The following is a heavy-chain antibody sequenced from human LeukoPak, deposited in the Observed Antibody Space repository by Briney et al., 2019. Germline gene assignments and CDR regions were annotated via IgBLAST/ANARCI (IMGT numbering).Heavy chain of an antibody. CDR1: GFTFSNYS. D-gene: IGHD5-12*01. Sequence: GGSLRLSCAASGFTFSNYSMNWVRQAPGKGLEWVSSISSSSSYIYYADSVKGRFTISRDNAKNSLYLQMNSLRAEDTAVYYCAKRGGGYDFDLDYWGQGTLVTVSS. V-gene: IGHV3-21*04. J-gene: IGHJ4*02. CDR2: ISSSSSYI. CDR3: AKRGGGYDFDLDY.